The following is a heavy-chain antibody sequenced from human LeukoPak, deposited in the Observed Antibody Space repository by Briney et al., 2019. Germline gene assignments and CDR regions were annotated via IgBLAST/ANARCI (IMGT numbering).Heavy chain of an antibody. CDR3: ASGGIYYGAAFDF. CDR2: IGYGGADS. V-gene: IGHV3-23*01. J-gene: IGHJ4*02. D-gene: IGHD1-26*01. CDR1: GFTLSSYE. Sequence: GGSLRLSCTVSGFTLSSYEMTWFRQAPGKGLEWVSSIGYGGADSHYADSVKGRFTISRDNSKNTLYLQMNSLRAEDTALYYCASGGIYYGAAFDFWGQGTLVTVSS.